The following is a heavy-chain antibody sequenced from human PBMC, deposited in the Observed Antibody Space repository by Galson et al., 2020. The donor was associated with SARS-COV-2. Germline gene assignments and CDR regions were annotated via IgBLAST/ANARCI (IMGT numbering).Heavy chain of an antibody. CDR2: ISSSGSTI. CDR3: AREYYYDSSGQSFGY. V-gene: IGHV3-11*01. D-gene: IGHD3-22*01. J-gene: IGHJ4*02. Sequence: GESLKISCAASGFTFSDYYMSWIRQAPGKGLEWVSYISSSGSTIYYADSVKGRFTISRDNAKNSLYLQMNSLRAEDTAVYYCAREYYYDSSGQSFGYCGQGTVGTVAS. CDR1: GFTFSDYY.